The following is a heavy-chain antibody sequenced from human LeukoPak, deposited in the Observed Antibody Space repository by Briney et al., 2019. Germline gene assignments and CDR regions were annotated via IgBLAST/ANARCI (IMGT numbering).Heavy chain of an antibody. Sequence: GGSLRLSCAASGFTFSSYSMNWVRQAPGKGLEWVSYISSSSDTIYYADSVKGRFTISRDNAKRSLYLQMNSLRDEDTAVYYCARDPASSGWFDPWGQGTLVAVSS. CDR1: GFTFSSYS. CDR2: ISSSSDTI. CDR3: ARDPASSGWFDP. V-gene: IGHV3-48*02. D-gene: IGHD6-19*01. J-gene: IGHJ5*02.